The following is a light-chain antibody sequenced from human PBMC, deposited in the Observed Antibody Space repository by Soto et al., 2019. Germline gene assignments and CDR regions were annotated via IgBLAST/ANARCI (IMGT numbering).Light chain of an antibody. Sequence: EIVLTQSPATLSLSPGERATLSCRASQSVSSYLAWYQQKAGQPPRLLIYDASNRATGIPARFSGSGSGTDFTLTISSLETEDFAVYYCQHLISYPYTFGQGTKLEIK. CDR2: DAS. J-gene: IGKJ2*01. CDR3: QHLISYPYT. V-gene: IGKV3-11*01. CDR1: QSVSSY.